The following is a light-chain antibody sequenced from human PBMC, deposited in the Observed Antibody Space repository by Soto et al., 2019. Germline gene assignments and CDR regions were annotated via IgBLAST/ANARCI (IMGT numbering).Light chain of an antibody. V-gene: IGLV1-47*01. J-gene: IGLJ3*02. CDR2: RNN. CDR1: SSNIGSTY. Sequence: QSVLTQPPSASGTPGQRVTISCSGSSSNIGSTYVYWYQHFPGTAPKLLIYRNNQRPSGVPDRFSGSKSGTSASLAISGLRSEDEADYYCAAWDDSLSGWVFGEGTKLTVL. CDR3: AAWDDSLSGWV.